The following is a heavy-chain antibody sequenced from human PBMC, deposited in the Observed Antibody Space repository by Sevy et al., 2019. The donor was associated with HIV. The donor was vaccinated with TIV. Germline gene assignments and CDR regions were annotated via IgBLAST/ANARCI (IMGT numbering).Heavy chain of an antibody. Sequence: GGSLRLSCAASGFTFSSYWMSWVRQAPGKGLEWVANIKQDGSEKYYVDSVKGRFTISRDNAKNSLYLQMNSLRAEDTAVYYCARGYSNLRANSYAAYYFDYWGQGTLVTVSS. V-gene: IGHV3-7*04. D-gene: IGHD4-4*01. CDR1: GFTFSSYW. J-gene: IGHJ4*02. CDR3: ARGYSNLRANSYAAYYFDY. CDR2: IKQDGSEK.